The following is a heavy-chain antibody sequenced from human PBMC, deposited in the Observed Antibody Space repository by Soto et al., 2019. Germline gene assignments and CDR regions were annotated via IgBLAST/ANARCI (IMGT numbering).Heavy chain of an antibody. J-gene: IGHJ6*02. V-gene: IGHV3-30-3*01. CDR1: GFTFGNYA. CDR3: ARDGWLYYDSTSQGMDV. CDR2: ISYDGGNK. Sequence: QVQLVESGGGVVQPGRSLRLSCAASGFTFGNYAIHWVRQAPGKGLEWVAVISYDGGNKNHADSVKGRFTISRDNSKNTLFLQTNNLRAEDTAVYYCARDGWLYYDSTSQGMDVWGQGTTVTVSS. D-gene: IGHD3-22*01.